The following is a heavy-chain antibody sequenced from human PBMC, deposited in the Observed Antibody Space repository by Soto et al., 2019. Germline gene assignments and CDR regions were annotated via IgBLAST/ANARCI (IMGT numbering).Heavy chain of an antibody. CDR1: GGTFSSYA. CDR2: IIPIFGTA. CDR3: AREDLEQQLVESGYYFDY. Sequence: SVKVSCKASGGTFSSYASSWVRQAPGQGLEWMGGIIPIFGTANYAQKFQGRVTITADESTSTAYMELSSLRSEDTAVYYCAREDLEQQLVESGYYFDYWGQGTLVTVSS. J-gene: IGHJ4*02. D-gene: IGHD6-13*01. V-gene: IGHV1-69*13.